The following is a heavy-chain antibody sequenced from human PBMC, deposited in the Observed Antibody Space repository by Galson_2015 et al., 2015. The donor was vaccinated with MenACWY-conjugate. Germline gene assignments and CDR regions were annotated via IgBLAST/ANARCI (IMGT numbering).Heavy chain of an antibody. D-gene: IGHD2-8*01. CDR2: IRNKANSYST. CDR3: SRGGLGVSAFDY. J-gene: IGHJ4*02. V-gene: IGHV3-72*01. Sequence: SLRLSCAASGFSFGDHYLDWVRQAPGKGLEWVGRIRNKANSYSTEYAASVKGRFTISRDDSRNLLYLQMGSLKTEDTAVYYCSRGGLGVSAFDYWGQGTLVTVSS. CDR1: GFSFGDHY.